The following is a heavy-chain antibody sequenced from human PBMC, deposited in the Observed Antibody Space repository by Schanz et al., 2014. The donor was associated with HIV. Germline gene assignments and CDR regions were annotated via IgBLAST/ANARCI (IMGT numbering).Heavy chain of an antibody. CDR2: SRVKSDSYAT. CDR3: RGYRFYYGVDF. V-gene: IGHV3-72*01. J-gene: IGHJ6*02. D-gene: IGHD5-18*01. Sequence: MQLVESGGGLVKPGRSLRLSCTASGFTFSDYPMSWFRQAPGKGLEWVARSRVKSDSYATEYAASVTGRFTISRDDSKNSVYLQMNSLNIEDTAVYYCRGYRFYYGVDFWGQGTTVTVS. CDR1: GFTFSDYP.